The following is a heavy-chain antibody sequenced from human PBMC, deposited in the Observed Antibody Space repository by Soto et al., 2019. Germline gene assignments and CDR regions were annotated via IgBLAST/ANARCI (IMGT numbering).Heavy chain of an antibody. Sequence: QVHLVQSGAEVRKPGASVKVSCKASGYTFSSYAMHWVRQAPGQRLEWMGWINAGYGYSKSSQKFQDRVTISRDTSASTAYMELTSLRSEDTAVYYCASVTGDGTFDFWGQGTLVTVSS. J-gene: IGHJ4*02. CDR3: ASVTGDGTFDF. V-gene: IGHV1-3*01. D-gene: IGHD2-8*02. CDR1: GYTFSSYA. CDR2: INAGYGYS.